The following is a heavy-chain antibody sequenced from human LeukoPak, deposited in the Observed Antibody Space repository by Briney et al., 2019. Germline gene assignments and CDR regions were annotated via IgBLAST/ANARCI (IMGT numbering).Heavy chain of an antibody. CDR2: ISSSSSYI. CDR1: GFTFSSYS. D-gene: IGHD3-16*01. V-gene: IGHV3-21*01. Sequence: GGSLRLSCAASGFTFSSYSMNWVRQAPGKGLEWVSSISSSSSYIYYADSVKGRFTISRDNAKNSLYLQMNSLRAEDTAVYYCAREERGSQYYFDYWGQGTLVTVSS. CDR3: AREERGSQYYFDY. J-gene: IGHJ4*02.